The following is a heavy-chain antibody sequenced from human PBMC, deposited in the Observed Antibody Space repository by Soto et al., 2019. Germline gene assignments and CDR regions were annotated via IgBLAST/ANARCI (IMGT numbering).Heavy chain of an antibody. Sequence: QVQLVQSGAEVKKPGASVKVSCKASGYTFTKYYMHWVRQAPGQGLEWMGWIIPSSGVANYAQKFQGRVTRTRDTSISTAYMELSRLRSDDTAVYYCAKNLLVASPDGFDIWGQGTMVTVSS. CDR2: IIPSSGVA. CDR3: AKNLLVASPDGFDI. D-gene: IGHD2-21*01. CDR1: GYTFTKYY. V-gene: IGHV1-2*02. J-gene: IGHJ3*02.